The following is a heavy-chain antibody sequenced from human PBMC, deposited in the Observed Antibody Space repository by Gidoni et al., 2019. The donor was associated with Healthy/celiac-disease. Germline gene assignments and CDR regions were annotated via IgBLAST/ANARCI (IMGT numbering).Heavy chain of an antibody. CDR3: ARAGLWFGEKEAFDI. CDR2: ISSSSSYI. D-gene: IGHD3-10*01. CDR1: GFPFSSYS. V-gene: IGHV3-21*01. Sequence: EVQLVESGGGLVKPGGSLRLSCAASGFPFSSYSMNWVRQAPGKGLEWVSSISSSSSYIYYADSVKGRFTISRDNAKNSLYLQMNSLRAEDTAVYYCARAGLWFGEKEAFDIWGQGTMVTVSS. J-gene: IGHJ3*02.